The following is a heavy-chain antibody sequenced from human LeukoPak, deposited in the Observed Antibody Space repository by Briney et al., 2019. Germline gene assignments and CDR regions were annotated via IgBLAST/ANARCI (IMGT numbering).Heavy chain of an antibody. D-gene: IGHD3-10*01. CDR3: ARDLGLRGVTNWFDP. V-gene: IGHV1-46*01. CDR2: IDPSGGSI. J-gene: IGHJ5*02. CDR1: GYTLTELS. Sequence: GASVKVSCKVSGYTLTELSMHWVRQAPGQGLEWMGMIDPSGGSIGYAQKFRGRVTMTRDTSTSTLYMELSSLRSEDTAIYYCARDLGLRGVTNWFDPWGQGTLVTVSS.